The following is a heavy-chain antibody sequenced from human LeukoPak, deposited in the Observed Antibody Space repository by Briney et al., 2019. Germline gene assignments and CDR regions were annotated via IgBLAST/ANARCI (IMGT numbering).Heavy chain of an antibody. Sequence: GGSLRLSCAASGFTFSSYAMSWVRQAPGKGLEWVSAISGSGGSTYYADSVKGRFTISRDNSKNTLYLQMNSLRAEDTAVSFCAKGDLTSTNCYGGNYYYYNYMDVWGKGTPVTVPS. J-gene: IGHJ6*03. CDR3: AKGDLTSTNCYGGNYYYYNYMDV. CDR1: GFTFSSYA. V-gene: IGHV3-23*01. CDR2: ISGSGGST. D-gene: IGHD2-2*01.